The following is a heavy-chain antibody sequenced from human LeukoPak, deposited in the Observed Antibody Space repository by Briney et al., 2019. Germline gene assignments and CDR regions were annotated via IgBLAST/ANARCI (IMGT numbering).Heavy chain of an antibody. CDR1: GFTFSTSS. CDR2: ISSSRDYI. V-gene: IGHV3-21*01. Sequence: GGSLRLSCAASGFTFSTSSLNWVRQAPGKELEWVSSISSSRDYIYYADSAKGRFTISRDNAKNSLYLQMNSLGAEDTAVYYCAREGGFCFGDTCRFFDFWGQGTLVTVSS. J-gene: IGHJ4*02. D-gene: IGHD2-15*01. CDR3: AREGGFCFGDTCRFFDF.